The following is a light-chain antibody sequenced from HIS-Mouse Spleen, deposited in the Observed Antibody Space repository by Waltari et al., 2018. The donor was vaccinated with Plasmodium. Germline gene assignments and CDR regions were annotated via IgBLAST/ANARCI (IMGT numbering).Light chain of an antibody. CDR1: QDISNY. V-gene: IGKV1-33*01. Sequence: DIQMTQSPSSLSASVGDRVTITCQASQDISNYLNWYQQKPGKAPHLLIYDASNLETGVPPRCSGSGSGTDFTITIISLQPEDIATYYCQQYDNLQYTFGQGTKLEIK. J-gene: IGKJ2*01. CDR2: DAS. CDR3: QQYDNLQYT.